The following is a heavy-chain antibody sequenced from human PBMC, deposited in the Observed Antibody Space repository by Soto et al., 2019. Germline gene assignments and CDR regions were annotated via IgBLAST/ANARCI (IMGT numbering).Heavy chain of an antibody. J-gene: IGHJ5*02. CDR3: AKYLQKAATHTNWFDP. Sequence: HPGGSLRLSCAATGFTFGFNALGWVRKAPGKGLEWVSSISSGGFSTNYADSVRGRFTISRDNAESSLYLQMNSLRAEDTAVYYCAKYLQKAATHTNWFDPWGQGTRGTVSS. V-gene: IGHV3-23*01. CDR1: GFTFGFNA. D-gene: IGHD2-15*01. CDR2: ISSGGFST.